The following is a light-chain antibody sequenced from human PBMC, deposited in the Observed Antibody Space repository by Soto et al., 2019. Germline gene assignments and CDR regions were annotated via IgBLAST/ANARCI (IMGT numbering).Light chain of an antibody. CDR1: QSVSSN. Sequence: EIVMTQSPATRSVSPGERATLSCRASQSVSSNLAWYQQKPGQAPRLLIDGASIRATGIPARFSGSVSGTEFALTISSLQSEDFAVYYCQQYNNWPPLTFGGGTKVEIK. V-gene: IGKV3D-15*01. CDR3: QQYNNWPPLT. J-gene: IGKJ4*01. CDR2: GAS.